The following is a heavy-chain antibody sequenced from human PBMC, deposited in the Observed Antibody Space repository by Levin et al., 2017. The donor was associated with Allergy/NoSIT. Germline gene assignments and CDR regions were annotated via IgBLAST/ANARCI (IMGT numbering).Heavy chain of an antibody. Sequence: GASVKVSCAASGFTFSNYAMSWVRQAPGEGLEWVSAISGSGGSTYYADSVKGRFTISRDNSKNTLYLQMNSLRAEDTAVYYCAKAGPDAALDAFDIWGQGTMVTVSS. J-gene: IGHJ3*02. CDR3: AKAGPDAALDAFDI. V-gene: IGHV3-23*01. CDR1: GFTFSNYA. D-gene: IGHD6-6*01. CDR2: ISGSGGST.